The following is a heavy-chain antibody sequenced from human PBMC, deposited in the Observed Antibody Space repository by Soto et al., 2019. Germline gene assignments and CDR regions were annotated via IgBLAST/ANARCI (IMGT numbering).Heavy chain of an antibody. D-gene: IGHD4-17*01. V-gene: IGHV4-31*02. CDR2: IYYSGST. CDR1: GGSISSGGYY. Sequence: SETLSLTXTVSGGSISSGGYYWSWIRQHPGKGLEWIGYIYYSGSTYYNPSLKSRVTISVDTSKNQFSLKLSSVTAADTAVYYCASSYYGDPLDYWGQGTLVTVSS. CDR3: ASSYYGDPLDY. J-gene: IGHJ4*02.